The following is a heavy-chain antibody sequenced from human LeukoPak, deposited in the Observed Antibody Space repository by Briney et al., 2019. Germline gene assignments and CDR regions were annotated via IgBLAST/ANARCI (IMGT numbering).Heavy chain of an antibody. V-gene: IGHV3-74*01. CDR1: GFTFSSYW. CDR3: ARGMAVASAWFDP. J-gene: IGHJ5*02. Sequence: GGSLRLSCAASGFTFSSYWMHWVRQTPEKGLVWVSRINSDGSSTRYADTVKGRFTNSRDNAKTTLYLQMNSLRAEDTAVYYCARGMAVASAWFDPTGPGNLVTVSS. D-gene: IGHD6-19*01. CDR2: INSDGSST.